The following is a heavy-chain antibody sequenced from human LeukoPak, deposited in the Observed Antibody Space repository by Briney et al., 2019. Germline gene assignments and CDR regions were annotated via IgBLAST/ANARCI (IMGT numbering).Heavy chain of an antibody. J-gene: IGHJ3*02. CDR3: TTGLGTGWYSLDASDI. D-gene: IGHD6-19*01. Sequence: PGGSLRLPCAASGFTFSKAWMNWVRQAPGKGLEWVGRIPSKTDGRSPDYAAPVQGRFTISRDDSKNRLYLEMNSLKTEDTAVYYCTTGLGTGWYSLDASDIWGQGTMVTVSS. V-gene: IGHV3-15*01. CDR1: GFTFSKAW. CDR2: IPSKTDGRSP.